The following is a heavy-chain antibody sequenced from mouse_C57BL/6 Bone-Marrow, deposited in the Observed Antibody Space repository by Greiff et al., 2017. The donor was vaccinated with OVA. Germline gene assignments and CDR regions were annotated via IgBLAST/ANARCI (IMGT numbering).Heavy chain of an antibody. D-gene: IGHD1-1*01. V-gene: IGHV2-2*01. CDR3: ARTLHYYGSSSWFAY. Sequence: QLKESGPGLVQPSQSLSITCTVSGFSLTSYGVHWVRQSPGKGLEWLGVIWSGGSTDYNAAFISRLSISKDNSKSQVFFKMNSLQADDTAIYYCARTLHYYGSSSWFAYWGQGTLVTVSA. CDR1: GFSLTSYG. J-gene: IGHJ3*01. CDR2: IWSGGST.